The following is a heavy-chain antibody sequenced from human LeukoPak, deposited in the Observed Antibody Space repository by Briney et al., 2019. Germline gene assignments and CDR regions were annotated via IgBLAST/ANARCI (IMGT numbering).Heavy chain of an antibody. CDR2: ISWNSGSI. CDR1: GFTFDDYA. J-gene: IGHJ5*02. CDR3: AKGYPPRGYYGSGSYQCNWFDP. Sequence: GRSLRLSCAASGFTFDDYAMHWVRQAPGKGLEWVSGISWNSGSIGYADSVKGRFTISRDNAKNSLYLQMNSLRAEDTALYYCAKGYPPRGYYGSGSYQCNWFDPWGQGTLVTVSS. V-gene: IGHV3-9*01. D-gene: IGHD3-10*01.